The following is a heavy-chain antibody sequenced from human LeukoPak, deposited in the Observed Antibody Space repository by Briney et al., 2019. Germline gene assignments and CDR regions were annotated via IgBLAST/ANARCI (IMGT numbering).Heavy chain of an antibody. CDR3: ARVFDMNYYYYMDV. V-gene: IGHV3-30*04. CDR1: GFTFSTYA. Sequence: PGGSLRLSCAASGFTFSTYAMHWVRQAPGKGLEWVALISYDGTDKYYADSVKGRFTISRDTSKNTLSLQMNSLRAEDTAVYYCARVFDMNYYYYMDVWGKGTTVTVSS. J-gene: IGHJ6*03. D-gene: IGHD3-9*01. CDR2: ISYDGTDK.